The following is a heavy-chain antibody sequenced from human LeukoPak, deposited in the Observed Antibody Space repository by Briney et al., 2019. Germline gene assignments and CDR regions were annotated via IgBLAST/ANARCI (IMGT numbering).Heavy chain of an antibody. J-gene: IGHJ4*02. CDR2: INGSGVSK. D-gene: IGHD3-22*01. V-gene: IGHV3-23*01. CDR1: GFTFISHG. CDR3: AKGVVPVISLHYFDY. Sequence: GGSLRQTCASSGFTFISHGMSWIHHPQGKGQEQASGINGSGVSKYYADSVKGRFTIPRDNSKNTLYLRMNSLRSEDTAVYYCAKGVVPVISLHYFDYWGQGTLVTVSS.